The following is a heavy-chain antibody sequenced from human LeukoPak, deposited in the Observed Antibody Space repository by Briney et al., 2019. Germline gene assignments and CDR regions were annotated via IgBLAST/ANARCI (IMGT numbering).Heavy chain of an antibody. Sequence: GGSLRLSCAASGFTFSSYAMSWVRQAPGKGLEWVSSIVGSGGSTYYADSVKGRFTISRDNSKNTLYLQMNSLRAEDTAVYYCAKDQVVPAAKYWFDPWGQGTLVTVSS. CDR2: IVGSGGST. J-gene: IGHJ5*02. CDR3: AKDQVVPAAKYWFDP. V-gene: IGHV3-23*01. CDR1: GFTFSSYA. D-gene: IGHD2-2*01.